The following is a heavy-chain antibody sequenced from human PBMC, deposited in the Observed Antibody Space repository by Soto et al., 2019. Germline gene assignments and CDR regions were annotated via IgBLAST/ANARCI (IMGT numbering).Heavy chain of an antibody. J-gene: IGHJ4*02. CDR2: VKSKAGGGTA. CDR3: ITYPDFWGGHTPL. V-gene: IGHV3-15*07. CDR1: GFSISNAW. Sequence: EVQLVESGGGLVKPGGSLRLSCAASGFSISNAWMHWVRQAPGKGLEWVGRVKSKAGGGTADYAAPVKGRFTISRDDSKNTQYLQMNSLKMEDTAVYYCITYPDFWGGHTPLWGQGTLVTVSS. D-gene: IGHD3-3*01.